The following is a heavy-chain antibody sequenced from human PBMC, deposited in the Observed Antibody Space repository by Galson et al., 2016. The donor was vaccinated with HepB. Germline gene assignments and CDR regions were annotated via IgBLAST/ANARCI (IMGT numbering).Heavy chain of an antibody. CDR3: ARWDGGCGGYCYIYDY. CDR2: ISAYNGET. Sequence: SVKVSCKASGYTFTNYGIGWVRQAPGQGLEWMGWISAYNGETDSAQKFQGRITMTTDASTGTAYMELRNLRSDDTAVYYCARWDGGCGGYCYIYDYWGQGTLVTVSS. J-gene: IGHJ4*02. D-gene: IGHD2-21*02. CDR1: GYTFTNYG. V-gene: IGHV1-18*01.